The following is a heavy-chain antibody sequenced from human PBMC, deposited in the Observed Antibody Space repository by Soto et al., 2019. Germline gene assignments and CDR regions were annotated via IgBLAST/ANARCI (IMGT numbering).Heavy chain of an antibody. D-gene: IGHD3-3*01. CDR2: IWYDGSKK. CDR3: ARVDDFWSGSTLQYYYYGMDV. Sequence: QVQLVESGGGVVQPGRSLRLSCAASGFTFSSYGMHWVRQAPGKGLEWVAVIWYDGSKKYYADSVKGRFTISRDNSKNTLYLPMNSLRAEDTAVYYCARVDDFWSGSTLQYYYYGMDVWGQGTTVTVSS. J-gene: IGHJ6*02. V-gene: IGHV3-33*01. CDR1: GFTFSSYG.